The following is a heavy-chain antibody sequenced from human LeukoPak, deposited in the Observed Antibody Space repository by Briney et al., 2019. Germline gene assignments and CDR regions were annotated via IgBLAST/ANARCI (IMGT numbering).Heavy chain of an antibody. CDR1: GFTFSSYA. CDR3: ARDTTVVTPYYYYGMDV. V-gene: IGHV3-30-3*01. J-gene: IGHJ6*02. D-gene: IGHD4-23*01. Sequence: PGGSLRLSCAASGFTFSSYAMHWVRQAPGKGLEWVAVISYDGSNKYYADSVKGRFTISRDNSKNTLYLQMNSLRAEDTAVYYCARDTTVVTPYYYYGMDVWGQGTTVTVSS. CDR2: ISYDGSNK.